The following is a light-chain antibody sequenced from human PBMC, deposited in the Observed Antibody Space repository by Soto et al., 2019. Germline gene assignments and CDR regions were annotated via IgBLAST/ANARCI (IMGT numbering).Light chain of an antibody. CDR3: QQRSSWPIT. CDR1: QSVSSY. V-gene: IGKV3-11*01. CDR2: DAS. Sequence: EIVLTQSPATLSLSRGERATLSCRASQSVSSYLGWYQQKPGQAPRLLISDASNRATGIPARFSGSGSGTDFTLTISSLEPEDFAVYYCQQRSSWPITFGQGTRLEIK. J-gene: IGKJ5*01.